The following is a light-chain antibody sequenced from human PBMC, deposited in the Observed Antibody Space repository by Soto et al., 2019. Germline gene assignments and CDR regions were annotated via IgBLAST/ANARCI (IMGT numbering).Light chain of an antibody. V-gene: IGKV3D-20*02. CDR1: RHISSSY. Sequence: SPGPMSLSPGESAPLSCSGSRHISSSYLAWYQQKPGQAPRLLIYGASNRATGIPARFSGSGSGTDFTLTISRLETEDFAVYYCQQRSNWHSFGQGTNVDIK. J-gene: IGKJ1*01. CDR2: GAS. CDR3: QQRSNWHS.